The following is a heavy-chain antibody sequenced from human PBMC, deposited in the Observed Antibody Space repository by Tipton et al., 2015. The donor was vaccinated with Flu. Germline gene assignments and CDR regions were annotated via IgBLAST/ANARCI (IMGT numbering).Heavy chain of an antibody. D-gene: IGHD3-3*01. CDR2: IYPGDSDT. Sequence: QLVQSGAEVKKPGESLRISCKASGYRFSDKWIGWVRQVPGKGLEWMGIIYPGDSDTRYSPSFQGQVTISVDRSSSTTYLQWTSLKVSDTALYYCARTLYDFWSGTHYYHYGMDVWGQGTTVTVSS. CDR1: GYRFSDKW. CDR3: ARTLYDFWSGTHYYHYGMDV. J-gene: IGHJ6*02. V-gene: IGHV5-51*01.